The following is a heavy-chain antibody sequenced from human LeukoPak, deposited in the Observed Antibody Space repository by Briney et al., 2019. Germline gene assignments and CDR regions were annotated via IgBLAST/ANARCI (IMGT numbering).Heavy chain of an antibody. CDR1: GFSFRNSW. CDR3: GRGEGFLVDH. J-gene: IGHJ4*02. D-gene: IGHD3-3*01. Sequence: PGGSLRLSCVASGFSFRNSWMTWVRRAPGKGLEWVANIKQGGTSKYYVDSVKDRFTISRDDAKNSLFLQMNSLRVEDTAVYYCGRGEGFLVDHWGQGTLVTVSS. CDR2: IKQGGTSK. V-gene: IGHV3-7*01.